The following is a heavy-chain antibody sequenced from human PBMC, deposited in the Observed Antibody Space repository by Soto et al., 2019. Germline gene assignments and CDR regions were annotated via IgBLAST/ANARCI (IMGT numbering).Heavy chain of an antibody. CDR2: ISSGSDYI. V-gene: IGHV3-21*01. CDR1: RFTFTNYN. D-gene: IGHD2-2*01. Sequence: EVQLVESGGGLVKPGESLRLSCAASRFTFTNYNMNWVRQAPGKGLEWVSSISSGSDYIYYADSVEGRFTISRDNAKNSLYLQMNSLRAEDTAVYYCVRGGGYSSSTSCYAYFQHWGQGTLVTVSS. CDR3: VRGGGYSSSTSCYAYFQH. J-gene: IGHJ1*01.